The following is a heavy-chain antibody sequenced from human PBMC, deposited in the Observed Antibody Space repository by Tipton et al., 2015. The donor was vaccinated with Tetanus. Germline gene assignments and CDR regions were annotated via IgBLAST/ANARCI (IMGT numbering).Heavy chain of an antibody. D-gene: IGHD1-7*01. J-gene: IGHJ4*02. Sequence: SLRLSCVASGFIFGNYAMSWVRQAPGKGLEWVSTINIYGDHTFYADSVRGRFTISRDNSRYTLFLQMESLRAEDTAVYYCATETGNYYYWGQGTLVTVSS. CDR1: GFIFGNYA. CDR2: INIYGDHT. CDR3: ATETGNYYY. V-gene: IGHV3-23*01.